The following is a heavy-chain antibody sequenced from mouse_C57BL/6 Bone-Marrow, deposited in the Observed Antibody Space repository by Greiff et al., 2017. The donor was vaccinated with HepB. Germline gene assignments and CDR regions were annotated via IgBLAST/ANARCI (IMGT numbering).Heavy chain of an antibody. CDR3: ARGAVVGGFAY. Sequence: EVKLQESGGGLVKPGGSLKLSCAASGFTFSSYAMSWVRQTPEKRLEWVATISDGGSYTYYPDNVKGRFTISRDNAKNNLYLQMSHLKSEDTAMYYCARGAVVGGFAYWGQGTLVTVSA. CDR2: ISDGGSYT. V-gene: IGHV5-4*03. J-gene: IGHJ3*01. CDR1: GFTFSSYA. D-gene: IGHD1-1*01.